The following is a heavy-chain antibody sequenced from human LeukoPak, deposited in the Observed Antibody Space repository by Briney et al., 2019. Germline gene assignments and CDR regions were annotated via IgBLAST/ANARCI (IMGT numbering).Heavy chain of an antibody. CDR2: IYHSGSA. Sequence: SETLSLTCTVSGGSISSGGYYWSWIRQPPGKGLEWIGYIYHSGSAYYNPSLKSRVTISVDRSKNQFSLKLSSVTAADTAVYYCARAVVAVAGGVTFDYWGQGTLVTVSS. CDR3: ARAVVAVAGGVTFDY. CDR1: GGSISSGGYY. J-gene: IGHJ4*02. D-gene: IGHD6-19*01. V-gene: IGHV4-30-2*01.